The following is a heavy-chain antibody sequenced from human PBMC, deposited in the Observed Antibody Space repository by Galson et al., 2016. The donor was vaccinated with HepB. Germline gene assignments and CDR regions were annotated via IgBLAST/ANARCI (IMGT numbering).Heavy chain of an antibody. Sequence: QSGAEVKAPGESLTISCKATGYTFTRHYMQWVRQAPGQGLEWMGMINPSGGDTSYAQKFQGRVTMTRDTSTTTVYMELSNLRSDDTAVYYLETFSDSSDDYSDAFDVWGQGTTVTVSS. CDR3: ETFSDSSDDYSDAFDV. CDR2: INPSGGDT. V-gene: IGHV1-46*01. D-gene: IGHD3-22*01. CDR1: GYTFTRHY. J-gene: IGHJ3*01.